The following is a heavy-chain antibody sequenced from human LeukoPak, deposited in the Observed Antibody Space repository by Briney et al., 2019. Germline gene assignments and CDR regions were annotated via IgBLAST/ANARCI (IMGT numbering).Heavy chain of an antibody. Sequence: SETLSLTCTVSGGSLNTDHYWGWLRPSPGKGLEWIGSIYYTGMAYYNPSLKSRVTLSVDTSQNRFSLSLSSMTAADTAVYYCVRHGQWLLRNAWGQGILVSASS. CDR1: GGSLNTDHY. CDR2: IYYTGMA. D-gene: IGHD6-19*01. J-gene: IGHJ5*02. CDR3: VRHGQWLLRNA. V-gene: IGHV4-39*01.